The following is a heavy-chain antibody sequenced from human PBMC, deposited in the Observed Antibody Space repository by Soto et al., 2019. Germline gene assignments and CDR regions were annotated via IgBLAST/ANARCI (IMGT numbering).Heavy chain of an antibody. V-gene: IGHV4-39*01. D-gene: IGHD4-17*01. CDR1: GGSISSSSYY. J-gene: IGHJ2*01. CDR2: IYYSGST. CDR3: ASRATVTHNWYFDL. Sequence: QLQLQESGPGLVKPSETLSLTCTVSGGSISSSSYYWGWIRQPPGKGLEWIGSIYYSGSTYYNPSLKSRVTISVDTSKNQFSLKLSSVTAADTAVYYCASRATVTHNWYFDLWGRGTLVTVSS.